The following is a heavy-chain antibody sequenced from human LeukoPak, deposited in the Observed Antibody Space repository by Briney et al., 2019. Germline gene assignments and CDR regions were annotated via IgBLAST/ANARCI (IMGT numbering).Heavy chain of an antibody. J-gene: IGHJ4*02. V-gene: IGHV3-23*01. CDR2: ISGSGGST. Sequence: ETLSLTCTVSGYSISSGYYWGWIRQPPGKGLEWVSAISGSGGSTYYADSVKGRFTISRDNSKNTLYLQMNSLRAEDTAVYYCAKEGDGSGSYYNQLPYYFDYWGQGTLVTVSS. CDR1: GYSISSGYY. D-gene: IGHD3-10*01. CDR3: AKEGDGSGSYYNQLPYYFDY.